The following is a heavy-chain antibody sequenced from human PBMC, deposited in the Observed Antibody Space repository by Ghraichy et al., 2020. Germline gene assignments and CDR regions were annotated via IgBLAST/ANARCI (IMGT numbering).Heavy chain of an antibody. V-gene: IGHV4-59*01. D-gene: IGHD5-18*01. Sequence: ESLNISCTVSGGSISSYYWSWIRQPPGKGLEWIGYIYYSGSTNYNPSLKSRVTISVDTSKNQFSLKLSSVTAADTAVYYCAREGVTAMATGYFDYWGQGTLVTVSS. CDR3: AREGVTAMATGYFDY. J-gene: IGHJ4*02. CDR1: GGSISSYY. CDR2: IYYSGST.